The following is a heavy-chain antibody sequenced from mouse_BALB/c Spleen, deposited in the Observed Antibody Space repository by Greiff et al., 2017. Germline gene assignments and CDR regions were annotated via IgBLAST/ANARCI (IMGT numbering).Heavy chain of an antibody. CDR1: GFTFSDYY. V-gene: IGHV5-4*02. CDR2: ISDGGSYT. CDR3: ARELITTGYAMDY. Sequence: EVKLVESGGGLVKPGGSLKLSCAASGFTFSDYYMYWVRQTPEKRLEWVATISDGGSYTYYQDSVKGRFTISRDNAKTNLYLQMSSLKSEDTAMYYCARELITTGYAMDYWGQGTSVTVSS. D-gene: IGHD2-4*01. J-gene: IGHJ4*01.